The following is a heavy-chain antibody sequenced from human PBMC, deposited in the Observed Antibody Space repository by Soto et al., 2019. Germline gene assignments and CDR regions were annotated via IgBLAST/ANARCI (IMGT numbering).Heavy chain of an antibody. Sequence: SETLSLTCAVSGGSIRSNNWWSWVRQAPGKGLDWIGEVFHSGTTNYNPSLKSRVTISIDESKNQFSLQLRSVTAADTAVYYCARFVVLAAATPYYFGMDVWGQGTTVTASS. CDR1: GGSIRSNNW. CDR3: ARFVVLAAATPYYFGMDV. CDR2: VFHSGTT. D-gene: IGHD2-21*01. J-gene: IGHJ6*01. V-gene: IGHV4-4*02.